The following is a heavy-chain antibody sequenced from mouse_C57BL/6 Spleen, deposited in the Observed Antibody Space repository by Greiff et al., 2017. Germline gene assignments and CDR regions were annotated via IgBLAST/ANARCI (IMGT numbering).Heavy chain of an antibody. D-gene: IGHD4-1*01. CDR2: ISDGGSYT. V-gene: IGHV5-4*01. J-gene: IGHJ3*01. CDR1: GFTFSSYA. Sequence: EVKLVESGGGLVKPGGSLKLSCAASGFTFSSYAMSWVRQTPDKRLEWVATISDGGSYTYYPDNVKGRFTISRDNAKNNLYLQMSHLKSEDTAMYYCARDRTGTFAYWGQGTLVTVSA. CDR3: ARDRTGTFAY.